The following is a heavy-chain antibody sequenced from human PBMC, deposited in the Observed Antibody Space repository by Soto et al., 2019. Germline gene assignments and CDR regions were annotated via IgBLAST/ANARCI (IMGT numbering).Heavy chain of an antibody. CDR3: TTDSDFSTRLVRFDY. CDR1: GFTCTTAW. CDR2: IKSKVDGGTT. D-gene: IGHD3-3*01. J-gene: IGHJ4*01. V-gene: IGHV3-15*07. Sequence: PGGSLRLSCAASGFTCTTAWINWVRQAPGKGLEWVGRIKSKVDGGTTDFAAPVKGRFAISRDDSRSMMYMQMNSLKIEDTAVYYCTTDSDFSTRLVRFDYWGRGTLVTVSS.